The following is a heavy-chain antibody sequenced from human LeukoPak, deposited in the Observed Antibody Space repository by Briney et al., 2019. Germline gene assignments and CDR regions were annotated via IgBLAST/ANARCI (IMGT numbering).Heavy chain of an antibody. V-gene: IGHV3-21*01. CDR3: ARRTVVAATRVIDY. CDR1: GFTFSSYE. CDR2: ISSSSSYI. J-gene: IGHJ4*02. D-gene: IGHD2-15*01. Sequence: GGSLRLSCAASGFTFSSYEMNWVRQAPGKGLEWVSSISSSSSYIYYADSVKGRFTISRDNAKNSLYLQMNSLRAEDTAVYYCARRTVVAATRVIDYWGQGTLVTVSS.